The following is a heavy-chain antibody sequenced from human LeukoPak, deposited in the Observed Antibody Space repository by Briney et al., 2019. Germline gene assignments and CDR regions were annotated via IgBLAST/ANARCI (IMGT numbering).Heavy chain of an antibody. Sequence: PGGSLRLSCAASGFTVSSNYINWVRQAPGKGLEWVSVIYSGAGGSTYYADSVKGRFTISRDNSKNTLYLQMNSLRAEDTAVYYYARGSSWLPLPDYWGQGTLVTVSS. CDR2: IYSGAGGST. CDR1: GFTVSSNY. D-gene: IGHD6-13*01. V-gene: IGHV3-66*01. J-gene: IGHJ4*02. CDR3: ARGSSWLPLPDY.